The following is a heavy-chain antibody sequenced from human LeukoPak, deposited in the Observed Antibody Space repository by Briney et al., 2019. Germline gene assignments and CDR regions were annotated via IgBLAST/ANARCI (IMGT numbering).Heavy chain of an antibody. D-gene: IGHD2/OR15-2a*01. CDR2: MYSDGIT. Sequence: GGSLRLSCAASGFTVSNNYMSWVRQAPGKGREWVSVMYSDGITSYADSVKGKFTISRDNVRNTLYLQMNSLRAEDTAVYYCARDFLGGAFDIWGQGTMVTVSS. CDR3: ARDFLGGAFDI. V-gene: IGHV3-66*01. CDR1: GFTVSNNY. J-gene: IGHJ3*02.